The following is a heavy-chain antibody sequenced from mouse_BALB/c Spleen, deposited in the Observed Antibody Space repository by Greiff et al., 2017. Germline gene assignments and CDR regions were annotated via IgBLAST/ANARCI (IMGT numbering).Heavy chain of an antibody. V-gene: IGHV2-9*02. CDR1: GFSLTSYG. Sequence: VKLVESGPGLVAPSQSLSITCTVSGFSLTSYGVHWVRQPPGKGLEWLGVIWAGGSTNYNSALMSRLSISKDNSKSQVFLKMNSLQTDDTAMYYCAREYYGSRGGFADWGQGTLVTVSA. CDR3: AREYYGSRGGFAD. CDR2: IWAGGST. J-gene: IGHJ3*01. D-gene: IGHD1-1*01.